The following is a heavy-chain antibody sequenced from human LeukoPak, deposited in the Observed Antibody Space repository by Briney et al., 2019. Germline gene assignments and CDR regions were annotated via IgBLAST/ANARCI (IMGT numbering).Heavy chain of an antibody. J-gene: IGHJ4*02. D-gene: IGHD3-10*01. V-gene: IGHV3-7*03. Sequence: GGSLRLSCAASGFTLSNYWMGWVRRAPGKGLEWVANINQDGSEKHYVDFLKGRFTISRDNAKNSLYLQMNSLRAEDTALYYCAKDRSYYYGSGSNFDYWGQGTLVTVSS. CDR2: INQDGSEK. CDR1: GFTLSNYW. CDR3: AKDRSYYYGSGSNFDY.